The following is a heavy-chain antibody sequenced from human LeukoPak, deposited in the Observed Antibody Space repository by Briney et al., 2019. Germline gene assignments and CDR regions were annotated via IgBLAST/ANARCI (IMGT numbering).Heavy chain of an antibody. Sequence: NPSETLSLTCTVSGGSISSSSYYWGWIRQPPGKGLEWIGSIYYSGSAYYNTSLTSRVTISVDTSKNQLSLKLSSVTAADTAVYYCASLRGYSYGPLDYWGQGTLVTVSS. D-gene: IGHD5-18*01. CDR3: ASLRGYSYGPLDY. V-gene: IGHV4-39*01. CDR1: GGSISSSSYY. CDR2: IYYSGSA. J-gene: IGHJ4*02.